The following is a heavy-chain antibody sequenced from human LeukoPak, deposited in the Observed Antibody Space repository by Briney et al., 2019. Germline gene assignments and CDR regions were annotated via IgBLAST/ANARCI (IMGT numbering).Heavy chain of an antibody. CDR3: ARDWVLYGSGMEPMDV. D-gene: IGHD3-10*01. J-gene: IGHJ6*03. Sequence: PGGSLRLSCAASGFTFSSYWMSWVRQAPGKGLEWVANIKQDGSEKYYVDSVKGRSTISRDNAKNSLYLQMNSLRAEDTAVYYCARDWVLYGSGMEPMDVWGKGTTVTVSS. V-gene: IGHV3-7*01. CDR1: GFTFSSYW. CDR2: IKQDGSEK.